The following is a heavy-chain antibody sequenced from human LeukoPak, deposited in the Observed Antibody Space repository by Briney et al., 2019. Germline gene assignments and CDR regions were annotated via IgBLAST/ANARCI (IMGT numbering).Heavy chain of an antibody. CDR3: AKSTVTNYFDN. J-gene: IGHJ4*02. Sequence: GGSLRLSCAASGFTFSSYEMNWVRQAPGKGLEWISYISRSGSTINYADSVKGRFTISRDDAKYSLYLQMNSLRAEDTAVYYCAKSTVTNYFDNWGQGSLVTLSS. D-gene: IGHD4-17*01. CDR2: ISRSGSTI. V-gene: IGHV3-48*03. CDR1: GFTFSSYE.